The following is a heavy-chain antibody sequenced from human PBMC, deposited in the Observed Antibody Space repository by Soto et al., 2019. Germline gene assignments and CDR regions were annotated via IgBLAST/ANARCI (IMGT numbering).Heavy chain of an antibody. J-gene: IGHJ3*02. CDR1: GGSFSGYY. V-gene: IGHV4-34*01. CDR2: INHSGST. CDR3: ARAGDCSGGSCYSYVRAFDI. D-gene: IGHD2-15*01. Sequence: SETLSLTCAVYGGSFSGYYWSWIRQPPGKGLEWIGEINHSGSTNYNPSLKSRVTISVDTSKTQFSLKLSSVTAADTAVYYCARAGDCSGGSCYSYVRAFDIWGQGTMVTVSS.